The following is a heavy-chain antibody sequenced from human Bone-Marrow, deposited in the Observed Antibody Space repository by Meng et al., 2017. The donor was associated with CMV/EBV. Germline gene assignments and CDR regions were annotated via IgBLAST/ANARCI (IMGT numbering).Heavy chain of an antibody. CDR1: GFTFSSYW. J-gene: IGHJ4*02. V-gene: IGHV3-11*01. D-gene: IGHD6-19*01. CDR3: AAGYTSAWTPPGY. Sequence: GESLKISCAASGFTFSSYWMSWIRQAPGKGLEWTSYIRSSGNIIYYADSVKGRFTISRDNAKNSLDLQMNNLRAEDTAVYYCAAGYTSAWTPPGYWGQGTLVTVSS. CDR2: IRSSGNII.